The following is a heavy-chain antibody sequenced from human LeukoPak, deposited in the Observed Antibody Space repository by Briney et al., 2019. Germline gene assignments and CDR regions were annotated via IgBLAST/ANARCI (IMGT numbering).Heavy chain of an antibody. D-gene: IGHD2-15*01. J-gene: IGHJ4*02. CDR2: IWYDGSYK. CDR1: AFSFSSYG. CDR3: ARDFCSGGSCYYFDY. Sequence: PGGSLRLSCPASAFSFSSYGMHWVRQAPGKGLEWVAVIWYDGSYKYYADSVKGRFTISRDNSKNTLYLQMNSLRAEGTDVYTCARDFCSGGSCYYFDYWGQGTLVTVSS. V-gene: IGHV3-33*01.